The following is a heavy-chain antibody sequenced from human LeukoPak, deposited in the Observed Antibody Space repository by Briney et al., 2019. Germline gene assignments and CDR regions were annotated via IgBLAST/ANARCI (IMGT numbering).Heavy chain of an antibody. CDR1: GYTFTSYG. D-gene: IGHD1-14*01. J-gene: IGHJ6*03. Sequence: SVKVSCKASGYTFTSYGISWVRQAPGQGLEWMGGIIPIFGTANYAQKFQGRVTITADESTSTAYMELSSLRSEDTAVYYCARSSGRSPNREYMDVWGKGTTVTVSS. CDR2: IIPIFGTA. V-gene: IGHV1-69*13. CDR3: ARSSGRSPNREYMDV.